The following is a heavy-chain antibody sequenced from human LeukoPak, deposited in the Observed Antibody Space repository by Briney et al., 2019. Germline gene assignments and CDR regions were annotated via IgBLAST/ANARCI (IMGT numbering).Heavy chain of an antibody. CDR3: AKDKGAVTGTFDY. V-gene: IGHV3-23*01. Sequence: PGGSLRLSCAASGXTFSTYAMSWVRQAPGKGLEWVSGLTGGGGTSYADSVKGRFTISRDNSKNTLYLQMNSLRAEDTAVYYCAKDKGAVTGTFDYWGQGTLVTVSS. D-gene: IGHD1-14*01. J-gene: IGHJ4*02. CDR2: LTGGGGT. CDR1: GXTFSTYA.